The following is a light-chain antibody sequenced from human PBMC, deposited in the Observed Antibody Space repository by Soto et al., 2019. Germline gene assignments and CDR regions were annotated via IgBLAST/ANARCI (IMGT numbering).Light chain of an antibody. V-gene: IGKV1-5*01. Sequence: DIQMTQSPSTLSASIGDRVTITCRASQNISNWIAWYQQKPGKAPKFLIYDASTLESGVPSRFSGSGFGTEFSLTISSLQPDDFGSYYCQHMRTFGQGTKVDIK. CDR3: QHMRT. CDR2: DAS. J-gene: IGKJ1*01. CDR1: QNISNW.